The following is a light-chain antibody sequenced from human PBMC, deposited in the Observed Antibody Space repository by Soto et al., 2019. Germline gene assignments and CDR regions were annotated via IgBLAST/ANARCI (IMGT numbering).Light chain of an antibody. CDR1: SSDVGSYNL. CDR2: EGS. V-gene: IGLV2-23*01. Sequence: QSALTQPASVSGSPGQSITISCTGTSSDVGSYNLVSWYQQHPGKPPKLMIYEGSKRPSGVSNRFSGSKSGNTASLTISGLQAEDEADYYCCSYAGSSTLGVFGGGTKVTVL. CDR3: CSYAGSSTLGV. J-gene: IGLJ3*02.